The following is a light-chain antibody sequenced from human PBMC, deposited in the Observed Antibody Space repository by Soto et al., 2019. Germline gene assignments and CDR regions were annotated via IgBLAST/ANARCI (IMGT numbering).Light chain of an antibody. Sequence: QSVLTQPASVSGSPGQSITISCTGTSSDIGGYYYVSWYQHHPGKAPKLMIYQVTNRPSGVSHRFSGSKSGNTASLTISGFQADDEADYYCTSYSSINTLYGFGAGTKVTVL. V-gene: IGLV2-14*01. CDR3: TSYSSINTLYG. CDR2: QVT. J-gene: IGLJ1*01. CDR1: SSDIGGYYY.